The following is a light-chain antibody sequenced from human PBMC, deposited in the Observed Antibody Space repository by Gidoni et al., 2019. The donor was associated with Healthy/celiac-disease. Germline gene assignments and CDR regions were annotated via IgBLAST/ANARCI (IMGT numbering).Light chain of an antibody. CDR3: QQYFSTIT. Sequence: DIVMTQSPDSLAVSRGERATINCKSSQSVLYSSNNRNYLAWYQQKPGQPPKLLISWASTRESGVPDRFSGSGSGTDFTLTITSLQAEDVAIYYCQQYFSTITFGQGTRLEIK. CDR1: QSVLYSSNNRNY. V-gene: IGKV4-1*01. CDR2: WAS. J-gene: IGKJ5*01.